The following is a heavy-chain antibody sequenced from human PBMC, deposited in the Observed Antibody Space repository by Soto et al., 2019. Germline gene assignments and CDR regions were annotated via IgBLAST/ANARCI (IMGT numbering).Heavy chain of an antibody. V-gene: IGHV1-2*04. CDR2: INPNSGGT. Sequence: ASVKVSCKASGYTFTGYYMHWVRQAPGQGLEWMGWINPNSGGTNYAQKFQGWVTMTRDTSISTAYMELSRLRSDDTAVYYCAREKGAGHFDYWGQGTLVAVSS. D-gene: IGHD6-19*01. J-gene: IGHJ4*02. CDR3: AREKGAGHFDY. CDR1: GYTFTGYY.